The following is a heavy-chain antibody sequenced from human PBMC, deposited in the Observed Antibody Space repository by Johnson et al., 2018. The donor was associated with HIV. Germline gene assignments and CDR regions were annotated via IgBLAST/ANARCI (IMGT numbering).Heavy chain of an antibody. V-gene: IGHV3-30-3*01. CDR3: ARGEDGVDAFDI. CDR1: GFTFSSYA. D-gene: IGHD4-17*01. J-gene: IGHJ3*02. Sequence: QVQLVESGGGVVQPGRSLRLSCAASGFTFSSYAMHWVRQAPGKGLEWVAVISYDGSNKYYADSVKGRFTISRDNSKNTLYLQMNSLGAEDTAVYYCARGEDGVDAFDIWGQGTMVTVSP. CDR2: ISYDGSNK.